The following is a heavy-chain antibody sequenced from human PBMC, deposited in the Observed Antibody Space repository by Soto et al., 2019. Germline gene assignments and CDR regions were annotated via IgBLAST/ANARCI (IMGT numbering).Heavy chain of an antibody. J-gene: IGHJ4*02. Sequence: GGSLRLSCAASGFTFSRHWIHWVRQAPGQGLVWVSRTKTDGTTSFADSVRGRFTISRDDSKNTLYLQMNSLRADDTAVDYWAKAIPYYDTSGYFDYWGQGTLVTVSS. V-gene: IGHV3-74*01. CDR2: TKTDGTT. CDR3: AKAIPYYDTSGYFDY. CDR1: GFTFSRHW. D-gene: IGHD3-22*01.